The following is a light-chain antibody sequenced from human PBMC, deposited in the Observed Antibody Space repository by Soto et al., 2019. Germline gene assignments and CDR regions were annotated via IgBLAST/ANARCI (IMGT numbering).Light chain of an antibody. CDR3: QQYGSSPPLS. CDR1: QSVTSSY. V-gene: IGKV3-20*01. J-gene: IGKJ4*01. Sequence: EIVLTQSPGTLSLSPGERATLSCRASQSVTSSYLAWYQQKPGQAPRLLIYGASSRATGIPDRFSGSGSGTDLTLTISRLEPEDFAVYYCQQYGSSPPLSFGGGTKVGIK. CDR2: GAS.